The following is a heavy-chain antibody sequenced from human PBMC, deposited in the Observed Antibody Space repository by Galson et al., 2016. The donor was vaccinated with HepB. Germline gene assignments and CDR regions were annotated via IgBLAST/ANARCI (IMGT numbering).Heavy chain of an antibody. Sequence: SLRLSCAASGFTFSSSAMIWVRQAPGKGLQWVSGLSAGGGSPYYADSVEGRFTISRDNSKNTLSLQMNSLAAEDTAIYYCAKVGPSISTSIRWYFDSWGQGTLVTVSS. CDR2: LSAGGGSP. J-gene: IGHJ4*02. CDR1: GFTFSSSA. V-gene: IGHV3-23*01. CDR3: AKVGPSISTSIRWYFDS. D-gene: IGHD3-3*01.